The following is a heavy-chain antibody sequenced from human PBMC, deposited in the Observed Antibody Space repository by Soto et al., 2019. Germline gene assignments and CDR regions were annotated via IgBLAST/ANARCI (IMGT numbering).Heavy chain of an antibody. CDR1: GFTFSSYA. Sequence: EVQLLESGGGLVQPGGSLRLSCAASGFTFSSYAMSWVRQAPGKGLEWVSAISGSGGSTYYADSVEGRFTISRDNSKNTLYQQMDSLRAEDTAVYYCAKALGGYCSSWGLSYWGQGTLVTVSS. CDR2: ISGSGGST. D-gene: IGHD6-13*01. V-gene: IGHV3-23*01. CDR3: AKALGGYCSSWGLSY. J-gene: IGHJ4*02.